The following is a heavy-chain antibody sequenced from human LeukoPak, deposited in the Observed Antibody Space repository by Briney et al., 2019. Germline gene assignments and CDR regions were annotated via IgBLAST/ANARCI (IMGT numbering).Heavy chain of an antibody. D-gene: IGHD6-6*01. CDR3: AREFSSSAGPDY. J-gene: IGHJ4*02. V-gene: IGHV6-1*01. Sequence: SQTLSLTCAISGDSVSSNSAAWNWNRQSPSRGLEWLGRTYYRSKWFNDYAVSVTSRITINPDTSKNQFSLQLNSVTPEDTAVYYCAREFSSSAGPDYWGQGTLVTVSS. CDR2: TYYRSKWFN. CDR1: GDSVSSNSAA.